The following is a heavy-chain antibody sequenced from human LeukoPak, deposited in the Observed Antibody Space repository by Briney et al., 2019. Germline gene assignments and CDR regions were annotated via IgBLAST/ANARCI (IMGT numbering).Heavy chain of an antibody. CDR2: IIPILGIA. V-gene: IGHV1-69*04. D-gene: IGHD4-11*01. J-gene: IGHJ5*02. Sequence: SAKVSCKASGGTFSSYAISWVRQAPGQGLEWMGRIIPILGIANYAQKFQGRVTITADKSTSTAYMELSSLRSEDTAVYYCASPVYDYSNKGGWFDPWGQGTLVTVSS. CDR3: ASPVYDYSNKGGWFDP. CDR1: GGTFSSYA.